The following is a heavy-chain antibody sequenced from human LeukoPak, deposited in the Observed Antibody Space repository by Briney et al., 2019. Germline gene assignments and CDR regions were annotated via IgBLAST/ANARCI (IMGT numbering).Heavy chain of an antibody. D-gene: IGHD2-15*01. Sequence: KPSETLSLTCAVYGGSFSGYYWSWIRQPPGKGLEWIGEINHSGSTNYNPSLKSRVTISVDTSKNQFSLKLSSVTAADTAVYYCARGSIVVVVAASGIGDYYYYGMDVWGQGTTVTVSS. J-gene: IGHJ6*02. CDR2: INHSGST. V-gene: IGHV4-34*01. CDR3: ARGSIVVVVAASGIGDYYYYGMDV. CDR1: GGSFSGYY.